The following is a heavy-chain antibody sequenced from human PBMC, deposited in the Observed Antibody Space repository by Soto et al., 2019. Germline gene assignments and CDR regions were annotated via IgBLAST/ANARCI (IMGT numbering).Heavy chain of an antibody. CDR2: MNPDSGHT. CDR1: GYTFTNSD. D-gene: IGHD2-15*01. J-gene: IGHJ4*02. Sequence: ASVKVSCKASGYTFTNSDINWVRQAPGQGLEWMGWMNPDSGHTAYAQKFQGRVTLTTSTSTSAVYMEMRSLGSEDTAVYYCARRPHCSGGICYYGLDNWGQGTLVTVSS. V-gene: IGHV1-8*01. CDR3: ARRPHCSGGICYYGLDN.